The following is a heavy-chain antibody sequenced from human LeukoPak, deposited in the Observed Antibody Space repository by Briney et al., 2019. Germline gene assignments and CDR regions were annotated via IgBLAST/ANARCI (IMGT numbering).Heavy chain of an antibody. CDR1: GFTLSSYA. Sequence: GGSLRLSCAASGFTLSSYAMQWVRQAPGKGPEWVSGISEDGTNKYHADSVKGRFTISRDNSKNTLHLQMDSLRPEDTAVYYCARSMRGYAILTGYFDYWGHGTLVTVSS. CDR2: ISEDGTNK. CDR3: ARSMRGYAILTGYFDY. D-gene: IGHD3-9*01. V-gene: IGHV3-30-3*01. J-gene: IGHJ4*01.